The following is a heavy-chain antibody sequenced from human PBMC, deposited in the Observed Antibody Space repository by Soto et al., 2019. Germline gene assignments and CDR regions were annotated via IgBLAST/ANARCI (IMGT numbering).Heavy chain of an antibody. V-gene: IGHV3-30*03. D-gene: IGHD6-19*01. J-gene: IGHJ4*02. CDR2: ISYDGSNK. Sequence: PGGSLRLSCVASGFTFSNSGMHWVRQAPGKGLEWVAVISYDGSNKYYADSVKDRFTISRDNSKKTLYLQMNSLRADDTAVYYCVAGQYFFDYCGQGTLVTVSS. CDR1: GFTFSNSG. CDR3: VAGQYFFDY.